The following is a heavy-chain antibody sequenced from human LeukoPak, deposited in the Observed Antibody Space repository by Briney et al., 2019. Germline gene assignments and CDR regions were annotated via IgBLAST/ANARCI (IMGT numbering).Heavy chain of an antibody. CDR3: ARALGFGEPTDAFDI. V-gene: IGHV4-30-4*01. J-gene: IGHJ3*02. Sequence: SETLSLTRTVSGGSISSGDYYWSWIRQPPGKGLEWIGYIYYSGSTYYNPSLKSRVTISVDTSKNQFSLKLSSVTAADTAVYYCARALGFGEPTDAFDIWGQGTMVTVSS. CDR2: IYYSGST. D-gene: IGHD3-10*01. CDR1: GGSISSGDYY.